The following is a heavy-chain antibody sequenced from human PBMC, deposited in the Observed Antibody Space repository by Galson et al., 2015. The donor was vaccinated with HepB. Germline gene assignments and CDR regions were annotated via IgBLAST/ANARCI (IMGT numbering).Heavy chain of an antibody. V-gene: IGHV3-21*04. CDR2: ISSSSSYI. Sequence: SLRLSCAASGFTFSSYSMNWVRQAPGKGLEWVSSISSSSSYIYYADSVKGRFTISRDNAKNSLYLQMNSLRAEDTAVYYCARDSLSDIGVATIPDYWGRGTLVTVSS. CDR3: ARDSLSDIGVATIPDY. J-gene: IGHJ4*02. D-gene: IGHD5-12*01. CDR1: GFTFSSYS.